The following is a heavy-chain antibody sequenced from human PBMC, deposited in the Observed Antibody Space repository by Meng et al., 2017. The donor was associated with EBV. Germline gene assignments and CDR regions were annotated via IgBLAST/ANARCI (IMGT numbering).Heavy chain of an antibody. V-gene: IGHV1-69*01. D-gene: IGHD3-3*01. CDR2: VLPRLGTP. Sequence: VQLVQSAAEGKKPGASVKVSCKTSEGPFSSYAISWVRQAPGQGLEWLGGVLPRLGTPNYAQKLHGRVKITTDASTSTHYMDLSSLRSDDTAIYYCAREAGRGYTTDYWGQGTLVTVSS. J-gene: IGHJ4*02. CDR1: EGPFSSYA. CDR3: AREAGRGYTTDY.